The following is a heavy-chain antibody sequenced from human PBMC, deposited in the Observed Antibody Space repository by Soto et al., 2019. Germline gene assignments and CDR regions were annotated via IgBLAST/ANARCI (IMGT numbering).Heavy chain of an antibody. CDR3: ARVGRYCSGGSCYSSY. CDR2: ISAYNGNT. V-gene: IGHV1-18*01. D-gene: IGHD2-15*01. Sequence: ASVKVSCKASGYTFTSYGISWVRQAPGQGLEWMGWISAYNGNTNYAQKLQGRVTMTTDTSTSTACMELRSLRSDDTAVYYCARVGRYCSGGSCYSSYWGQGTLVTVSS. CDR1: GYTFTSYG. J-gene: IGHJ4*02.